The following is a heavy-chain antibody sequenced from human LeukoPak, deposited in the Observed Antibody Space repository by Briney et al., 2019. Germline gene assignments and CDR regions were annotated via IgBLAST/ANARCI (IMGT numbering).Heavy chain of an antibody. J-gene: IGHJ2*01. Sequence: PSETLSLTCTVSGGSISGYYYNWMRQPPGKGLEWIGYIYYSGSTNYNPSLKSRVTISLDTSKNQFSVKLSSVTTADTAVYYCARSVVTLYWYFDLWGRGTLVTVSS. D-gene: IGHD4-23*01. CDR2: IYYSGST. CDR1: GGSISGYY. CDR3: ARSVVTLYWYFDL. V-gene: IGHV4-59*01.